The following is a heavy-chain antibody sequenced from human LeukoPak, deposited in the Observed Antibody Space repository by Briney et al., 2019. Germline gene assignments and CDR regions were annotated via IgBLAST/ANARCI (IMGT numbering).Heavy chain of an antibody. Sequence: PSETLSLTCTVSGGSINNGGYYWSWIRQHPGKGLEWIGYIYYSGSTYYNPSLKSRVTISVDTSKNQFSLKLSSVTAADTAVYYCTRKKELWHAFDIWGQGTMVTVSS. CDR2: IYYSGST. CDR3: TRKKELWHAFDI. V-gene: IGHV4-30-4*01. D-gene: IGHD3-16*01. J-gene: IGHJ3*02. CDR1: GGSINNGGYY.